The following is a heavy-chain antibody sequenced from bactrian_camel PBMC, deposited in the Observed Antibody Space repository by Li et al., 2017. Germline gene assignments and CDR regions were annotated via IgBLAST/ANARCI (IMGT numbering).Heavy chain of an antibody. J-gene: IGHJ4*01. D-gene: IGHD2*01. V-gene: IGHV3S40*01. Sequence: VQLVESGGASVQVGGSLRLSCVTSASAIRTGCMAWFRRTPGKEREGVAAISKGGTYTFYSDSVKGRFTISRDNAKNTVYLQMNSLKPEDTAMYYCVADCELRYGHFDFDIGSRGQGTQVTVS. CDR2: ISKGGTYT. CDR1: ASAIRTGC. CDR3: VADCELRYGHFDFDIGS.